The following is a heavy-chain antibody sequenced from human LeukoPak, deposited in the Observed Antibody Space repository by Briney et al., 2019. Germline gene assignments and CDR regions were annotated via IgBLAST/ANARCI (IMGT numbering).Heavy chain of an antibody. CDR3: AREDEALDAFDI. CDR1: GFTFSSYS. Sequence: GGPLRLSCAASGFTFSSYSMNWVRQAPGKGLEWVSSISSSSSYIYYADSVKGRFTISRDNAKNSLYLQMNSLRAEDTAVYYCAREDEALDAFDIWGQGTMVTVSS. CDR2: ISSSSSYI. V-gene: IGHV3-21*01. J-gene: IGHJ3*02.